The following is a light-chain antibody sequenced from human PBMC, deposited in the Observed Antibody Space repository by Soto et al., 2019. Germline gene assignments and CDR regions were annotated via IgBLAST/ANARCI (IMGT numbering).Light chain of an antibody. CDR3: QQSYSAPLT. J-gene: IGKJ4*01. CDR1: QSISTF. CDR2: SAS. V-gene: IGKV1-39*01. Sequence: DIQMTQSPSSLSASVGDRVTITCRASQSISTFLLWYQQKAGEAPKVLIYSASSLQSGAPSRFSGSRSWTDFTLTISSLQTADFATYYCQQSYSAPLTFGGGTKVEIK.